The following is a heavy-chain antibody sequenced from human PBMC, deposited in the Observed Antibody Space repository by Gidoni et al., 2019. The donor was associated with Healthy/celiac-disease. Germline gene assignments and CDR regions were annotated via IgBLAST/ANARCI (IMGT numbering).Heavy chain of an antibody. V-gene: IGHV4-59*01. CDR1: GGSISRYY. CDR3: AVGRYSYGFVY. Sequence: QVQLQVSGPGLVKPSETLSLTCTVSGGSISRYYWSWIRQPPRKGLEWMGYIYYSGRTNYNTSLKSRVTISVNASKNQFSLKLGSVTAADTAVYYCAVGRYSYGFVYWGQGTLVTVSS. D-gene: IGHD5-18*01. J-gene: IGHJ4*02. CDR2: IYYSGRT.